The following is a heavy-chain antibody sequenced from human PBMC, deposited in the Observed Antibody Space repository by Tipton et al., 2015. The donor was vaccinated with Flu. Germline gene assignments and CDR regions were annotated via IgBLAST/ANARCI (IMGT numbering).Heavy chain of an antibody. D-gene: IGHD2-2*01. V-gene: IGHV3-21*01. CDR1: GFTFSSYS. CDR3: ARDRWSGPAATLDIPYYYYGMDV. CDR2: ISSSSSYI. J-gene: IGHJ6*02. Sequence: SLRLSCAASGFTFSSYSMNWVRQAPGKGLEWVSSISSSSSYIYYADSVKGRFTISRDNAKNSLYLQMNSLRAEDTAVYYCARDRWSGPAATLDIPYYYYGMDVWGQGTTVTVSS.